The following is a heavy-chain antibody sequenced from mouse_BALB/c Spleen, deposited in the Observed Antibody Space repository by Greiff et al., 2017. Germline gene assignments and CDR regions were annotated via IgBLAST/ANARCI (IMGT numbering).Heavy chain of an antibody. J-gene: IGHJ4*01. CDR2: IWGDGST. V-gene: IGHV2-6-7*01. Sequence: VQLQQSGPGLVAPSQSLSITCTVSGFSLTGYGVNWVRQPPGKGLEWLGMIWGDGSTDYNSALKSRLSISKDNSKSQVFLQMNSLQTDDTARYYCARGSGTGAMDYWGQGTSVTVSS. D-gene: IGHD1-3*01. CDR3: ARGSGTGAMDY. CDR1: GFSLTGYG.